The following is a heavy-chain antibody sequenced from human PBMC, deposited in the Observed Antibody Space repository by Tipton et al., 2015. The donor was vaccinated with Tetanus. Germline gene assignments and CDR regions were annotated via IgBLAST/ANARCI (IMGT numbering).Heavy chain of an antibody. V-gene: IGHV1-2*02. CDR1: GYTFTGYY. CDR2: IDPNSGGT. J-gene: IGHJ6*02. CDR3: ARDRGDYIYYGMDV. D-gene: IGHD3-22*01. Sequence: QLVQSGAGVKKPGASVKVSCTASGYTFTGYYMYWVRQAPGQGLEWMGWIDPNSGGTIYAQKFQGRITMTRDTSISTAYMELNSLRSDDTAVYYCARDRGDYIYYGMDVWGPGTTVTVS.